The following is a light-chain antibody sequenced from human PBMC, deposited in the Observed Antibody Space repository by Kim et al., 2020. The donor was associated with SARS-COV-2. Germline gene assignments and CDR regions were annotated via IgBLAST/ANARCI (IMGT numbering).Light chain of an antibody. CDR1: SSDVGAYNY. J-gene: IGLJ2*01. Sequence: GQTITISCTGTSSDVGAYNYVSWYQHHPGKAPKLMIYDVTKRPSGVSNRFSGSKSGNTASLTISGLQTEDEADYYCTSYTTISTYIFGGGTQLTVL. V-gene: IGLV2-14*03. CDR2: DVT. CDR3: TSYTTISTYI.